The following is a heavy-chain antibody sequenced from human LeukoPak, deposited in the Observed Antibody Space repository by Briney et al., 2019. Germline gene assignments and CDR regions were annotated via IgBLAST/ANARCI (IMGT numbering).Heavy chain of an antibody. D-gene: IGHD2-2*01. CDR3: ASGRSTSFGVNWFDP. J-gene: IGHJ5*02. Sequence: GGSLRLSCAASGFTFSSYGMSWVRQAPGKGLEWVSAISGSGGSTYYADSVKGRFTISRDNAKNSLYLQMNSLRAEDTAVYYCASGRSTSFGVNWFDPWGQGTLVTVSS. V-gene: IGHV3-23*01. CDR2: ISGSGGST. CDR1: GFTFSSYG.